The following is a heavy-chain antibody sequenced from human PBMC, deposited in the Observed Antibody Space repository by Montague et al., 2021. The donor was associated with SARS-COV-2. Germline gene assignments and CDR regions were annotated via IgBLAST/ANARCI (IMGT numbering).Heavy chain of an antibody. Sequence: PALVKPTQTLTLTCSFSGFSLSASGVGVGWIRQPPGQALEWLALIFWDDDKRYSPSLKNRLTVTKDTSKNQVVLTMTNMDPVDTATYYCARRPGWGRDTYDTWGQGTTVTVSA. V-gene: IGHV2-5*02. CDR2: IFWDDDK. CDR3: ARRPGWGRDTYDT. D-gene: IGHD3-16*01. J-gene: IGHJ3*02. CDR1: GFSLSASGVG.